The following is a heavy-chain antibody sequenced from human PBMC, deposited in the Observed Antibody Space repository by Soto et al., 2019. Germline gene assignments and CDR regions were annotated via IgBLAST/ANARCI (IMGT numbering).Heavy chain of an antibody. J-gene: IGHJ4*02. CDR1: GFTFSSYS. V-gene: IGHV3-48*01. CDR3: SRRSSGWYGGLDY. CDR2: ISSSSSTI. D-gene: IGHD6-19*01. Sequence: GGSLRLSCAASGFTFSSYSMNWVRQAPGKGLEWVSYISSSSSTIYYADSVKGRFTISRDNAKNSLYLQMNSLRAEDTAVFYFSRRSSGWYGGLDYWGQGTLVLVSS.